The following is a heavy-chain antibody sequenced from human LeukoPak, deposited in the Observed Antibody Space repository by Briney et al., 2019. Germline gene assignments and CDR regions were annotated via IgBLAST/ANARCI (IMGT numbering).Heavy chain of an antibody. J-gene: IGHJ5*02. CDR1: GYFISIGYY. CDR2: VYHSGST. CDR3: ARGLGATVTTIYFGYNWFDP. Sequence: PSETLSLTCAVSGYFISIGYYWGWIRQPPGKGLEWIWSVYHSGSTFYNLSLKRRVTISADTSKNQFSLKLSSVTAADTGVYYCARGLGATVTTIYFGYNWFDPWGQGTLVTVSS. V-gene: IGHV4-38-2*01. D-gene: IGHD4-17*01.